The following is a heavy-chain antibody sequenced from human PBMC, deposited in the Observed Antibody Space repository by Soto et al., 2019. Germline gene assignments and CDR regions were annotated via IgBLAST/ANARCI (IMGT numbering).Heavy chain of an antibody. V-gene: IGHV3-74*01. CDR3: ASDLYYDSSQPNSY. D-gene: IGHD3-22*01. CDR1: GFTFSSFW. CDR2: INSDGSSP. J-gene: IGHJ4*02. Sequence: EVQLVESGGGLVQPGGSLRLSCAASGFTFSSFWMHWVRQAPGKGLVWVSRINSDGSSPSYADSVKGRFTISRDNAKNPLYLQMNGLSAENTAVYYCASDLYYDSSQPNSYWGQGTLVTVSS.